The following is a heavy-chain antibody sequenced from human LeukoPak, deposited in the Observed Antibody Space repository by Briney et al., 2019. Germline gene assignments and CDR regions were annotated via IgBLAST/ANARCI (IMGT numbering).Heavy chain of an antibody. D-gene: IGHD4-23*01. CDR2: IRSKAYGGTT. Sequence: PGRSLRLSCTGSGFIFGDHAMAWVPQAPGKGLEWVGFIRSKAYGGTTEYAASVKGRFTISRDDSRGIAYLEMNSLKTEDTAVYYCARGPILLWLHNGMDVWGQGTTVTVSS. J-gene: IGHJ6*02. V-gene: IGHV3-49*04. CDR3: ARGPILLWLHNGMDV. CDR1: GFIFGDHA.